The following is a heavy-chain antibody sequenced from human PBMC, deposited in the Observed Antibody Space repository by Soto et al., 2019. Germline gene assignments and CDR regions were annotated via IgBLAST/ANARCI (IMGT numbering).Heavy chain of an antibody. J-gene: IGHJ6*02. Sequence: SETLSLTCTVSGDSSSSYYWNWIRQPAGKGLEWIGRIDARGNSNYNPSLKSRFTMSVDTSNKQFSLKVTPVTAADTAVYYCARYSSNWFQTEGMDVWGPGTTVKVSS. CDR3: ARYSSNWFQTEGMDV. D-gene: IGHD6-13*01. CDR2: IDARGNS. V-gene: IGHV4-4*07. CDR1: GDSSSSYY.